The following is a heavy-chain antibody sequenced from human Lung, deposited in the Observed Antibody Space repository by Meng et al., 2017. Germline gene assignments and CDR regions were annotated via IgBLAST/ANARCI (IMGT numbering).Heavy chain of an antibody. CDR1: GGSISSSNYY. Sequence: RKESGPGLVKPSQTLSLTCTVSGGSISSSNYYWSWIRQPPGKGLEWSGHIYNSGSTYYNPSLKSRITISVDTSKNQFSLKLSSVTAADTAVYYCARGQKGYFDLWGRGTLVTVSS. CDR2: IYNSGST. J-gene: IGHJ2*01. V-gene: IGHV4-30-4*01. CDR3: ARGQKGYFDL.